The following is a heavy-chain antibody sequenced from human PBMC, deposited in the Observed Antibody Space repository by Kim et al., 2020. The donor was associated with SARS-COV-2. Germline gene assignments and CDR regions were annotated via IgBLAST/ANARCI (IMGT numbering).Heavy chain of an antibody. V-gene: IGHV4-39*01. CDR3: ASQPLITMIVVVYNWFDP. D-gene: IGHD3-22*01. Sequence: KSRVTISVDTSKNQFSLKLSSVTAADTAVYYCASQPLITMIVVVYNWFDPWGQGTLVTVSS. J-gene: IGHJ5*02.